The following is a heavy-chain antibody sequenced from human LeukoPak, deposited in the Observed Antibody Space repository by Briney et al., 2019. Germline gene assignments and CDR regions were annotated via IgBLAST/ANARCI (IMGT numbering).Heavy chain of an antibody. CDR3: AKADVLRYFDWLSRYYFDY. CDR1: GFTFSSYW. D-gene: IGHD3-9*01. CDR2: MKQDGSEK. J-gene: IGHJ4*02. V-gene: IGHV3-7*03. Sequence: GGSLRLSCAASGFTFSSYWMSWVRQAPGKGLEWVANMKQDGSEKYYVDSVKGRFTISRDNAKNSLYLQMNSLRAEDTAVYYCAKADVLRYFDWLSRYYFDYWGQGTLVTVSS.